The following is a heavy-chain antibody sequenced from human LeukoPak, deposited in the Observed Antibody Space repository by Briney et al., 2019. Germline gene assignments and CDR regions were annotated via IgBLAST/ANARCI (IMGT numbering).Heavy chain of an antibody. CDR3: ARDHDILTGYLDY. CDR1: GGTFSSYA. J-gene: IGHJ4*02. CDR2: IIPIFGTA. V-gene: IGHV1-69*05. D-gene: IGHD3-9*01. Sequence: SVKVSCKASGGTFSSYAISWVRQAPGQGLEWMGGIIPIFGTANYAQKFQGRVTITTDESTSTAYMELSSPRSEDTAVYYCARDHDILTGYLDYWGQGTLVTVSS.